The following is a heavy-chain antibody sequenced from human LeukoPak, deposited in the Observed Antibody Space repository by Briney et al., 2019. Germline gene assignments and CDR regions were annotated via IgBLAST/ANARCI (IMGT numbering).Heavy chain of an antibody. CDR1: GFTVSSNY. J-gene: IGHJ3*02. Sequence: GSLRLSCAASGFTVSSNYMSWVRQAPREGLEWVSVIYSGGSTYYADSVKGRFTISRDNSKNTLYLQMNSLRAEDTAVYYCASERMATAIKDAFDIWGQGTMVTVSS. V-gene: IGHV3-53*01. CDR2: IYSGGST. D-gene: IGHD5-24*01. CDR3: ASERMATAIKDAFDI.